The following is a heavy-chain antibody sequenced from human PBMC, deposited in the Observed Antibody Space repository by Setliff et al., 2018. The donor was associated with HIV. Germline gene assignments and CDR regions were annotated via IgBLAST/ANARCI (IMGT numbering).Heavy chain of an antibody. V-gene: IGHV4-34*01. D-gene: IGHD1-26*01. CDR3: ARGRASGSYFWVVVNTFDI. Sequence: SETLSLTCAVFGGSFSGYYWTWIRQPPGKGLEWIGEIIHSGSTNYNPSLKSRVTIPVDTSKNQFSLKLSSVTAADTAVYFCARGRASGSYFWVVVNTFDIRGQGTMVTVSS. J-gene: IGHJ3*02. CDR1: GGSFSGYY. CDR2: IIHSGST.